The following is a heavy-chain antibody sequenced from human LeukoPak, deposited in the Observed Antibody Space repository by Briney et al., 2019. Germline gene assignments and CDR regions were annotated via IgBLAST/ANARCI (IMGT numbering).Heavy chain of an antibody. CDR3: AKDRDVAAAAYYFDY. J-gene: IGHJ4*02. D-gene: IGHD6-13*01. CDR1: GFMFSGYG. V-gene: IGHV3-30*18. Sequence: GGSLRLSCAASGFMFSGYGMHWVRQAPGKGLEWVAVMSYNGNNKYYGDSVEGRFTISRDNSKNTLYLQMNSLRTEDTAVYYCAKDRDVAAAAYYFDYWGQGTLVTVSS. CDR2: MSYNGNNK.